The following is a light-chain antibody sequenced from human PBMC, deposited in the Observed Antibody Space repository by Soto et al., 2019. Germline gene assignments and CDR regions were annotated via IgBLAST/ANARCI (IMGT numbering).Light chain of an antibody. Sequence: QSARTQPASVSGSPGQSSTGSCTGTSSDIGGYNFVSWYQQHPGKAPKLMFYDVTNRPSGVSNRFSGSKSGNTASLTISGLQAEDEAVYYCSSYTSTNTVVFGGATKLTVL. CDR1: SSDIGGYNF. J-gene: IGLJ2*01. CDR3: SSYTSTNTVV. CDR2: DVT. V-gene: IGLV2-14*03.